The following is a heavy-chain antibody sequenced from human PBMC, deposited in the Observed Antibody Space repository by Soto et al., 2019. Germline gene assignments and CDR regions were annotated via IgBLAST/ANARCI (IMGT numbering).Heavy chain of an antibody. V-gene: IGHV3-21*01. CDR3: ARDLRLGELSYGMDV. D-gene: IGHD3-16*02. J-gene: IGHJ6*02. Sequence: PGGSLRLSCAASGFTFSSDSMNWVRQAPGKGLEWVSSISSSSSYIYYADSVKGRFTISRDNAKNSLYLQMNSLRAGDTAVYYCARDLRLGELSYGMDVWGQGTTVTVSS. CDR2: ISSSSSYI. CDR1: GFTFSSDS.